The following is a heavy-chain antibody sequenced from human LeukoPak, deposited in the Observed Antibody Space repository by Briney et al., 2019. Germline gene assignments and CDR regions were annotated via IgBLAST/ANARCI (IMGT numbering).Heavy chain of an antibody. J-gene: IGHJ6*02. D-gene: IGHD6-13*01. CDR1: GGSFSGYY. CDR2: INYSGST. CDR3: ASGRYSSSWYNSYYYYGMDV. Sequence: SETLSLTCAVYGGSFSGYYWSWIRQPPGKGLEWIGEINYSGSTNYNPSLKSRVTISVDTSKNQFSLKLSSVTAADTAVYYCASGRYSSSWYNSYYYYGMDVWGQGITVTVPS. V-gene: IGHV4-34*01.